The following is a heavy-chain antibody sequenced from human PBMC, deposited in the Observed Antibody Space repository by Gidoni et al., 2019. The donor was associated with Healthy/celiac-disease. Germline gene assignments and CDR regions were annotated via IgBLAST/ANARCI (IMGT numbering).Heavy chain of an antibody. V-gene: IGHV4-39*02. Sequence: QLQLQESGPGLVKPSETLSLTCTVSGGSISSSSYYWGWIRQPPGKGLEWIGSIYYSGSTYYNPSLKSRVTISVDTSKNQFSLKLSSVTAADTAVYYCARDYDFWSGYSNYGMDVWGQGTTVTVSS. CDR2: IYYSGST. CDR3: ARDYDFWSGYSNYGMDV. CDR1: GGSISSSSYY. D-gene: IGHD3-3*01. J-gene: IGHJ6*02.